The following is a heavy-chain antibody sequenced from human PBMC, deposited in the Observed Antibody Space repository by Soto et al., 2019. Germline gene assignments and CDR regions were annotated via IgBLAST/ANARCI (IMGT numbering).Heavy chain of an antibody. D-gene: IGHD1-26*01. CDR2: ITYDGSNQ. Sequence: PWGSLRLSCAASGFIFSSYTMHWGRQAPGKGLEWVGVITYDGSNQYYADSVKGRFTISRDNSRNMLFLQMNSLRPDDTAVYYCARAPSGSYPEFDYWGQGTLVTVSS. V-gene: IGHV3-30-3*01. J-gene: IGHJ4*02. CDR1: GFIFSSYT. CDR3: ARAPSGSYPEFDY.